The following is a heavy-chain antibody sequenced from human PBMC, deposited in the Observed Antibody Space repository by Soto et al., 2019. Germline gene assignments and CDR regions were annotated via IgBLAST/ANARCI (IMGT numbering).Heavy chain of an antibody. CDR3: ARHGTHYGILTGYSTLTPFDI. Sequence: QLQLQESGPGLVKPSETLSLTCTVSGGSISSSRYYWGWIRQPPGKGLEWIGSISYSGSTYYHPSLKGRVTLSVDSSKNQFSLELSAVTAADTAVYYCARHGTHYGILTGYSTLTPFDIWGQGTMVTVSS. V-gene: IGHV4-39*01. CDR2: ISYSGST. J-gene: IGHJ3*02. CDR1: GGSISSSRYY. D-gene: IGHD3-9*01.